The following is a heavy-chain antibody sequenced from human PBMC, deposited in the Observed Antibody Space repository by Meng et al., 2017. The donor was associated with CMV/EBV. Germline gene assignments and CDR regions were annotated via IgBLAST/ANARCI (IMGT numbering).Heavy chain of an antibody. J-gene: IGHJ5*02. CDR2: TYYRPKWYN. Sequence: SETLSLTCAISGDSVSSNSAAWNWIRQSPSRGLEWLGRTYYRPKWYNDYAVSVKSRITINPDTSKNQFSLQLNSVTPEDTAVYYCAGTLGYCSSTSCQTQHHWGQGTLVTVSS. V-gene: IGHV6-1*01. CDR3: AGTLGYCSSTSCQTQHH. CDR1: GDSVSSNSAA. D-gene: IGHD2-2*01.